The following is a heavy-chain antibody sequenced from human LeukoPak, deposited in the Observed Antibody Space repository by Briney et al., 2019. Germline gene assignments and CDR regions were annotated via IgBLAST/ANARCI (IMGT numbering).Heavy chain of an antibody. CDR1: GFTFKDYA. CDR3: AKVPYCRGGTCYLPFDY. Sequence: GGSLRLSCAASGFTFKDYAMHWVRQAPGKGLEWVSVITGDGASTFYAASVKGRFTISRDNSKNSLYLQMNSLRTEDTALYYCAKVPYCRGGTCYLPFDYWGQGTLVTVSS. CDR2: ITGDGAST. V-gene: IGHV3-43*02. D-gene: IGHD2-15*01. J-gene: IGHJ4*02.